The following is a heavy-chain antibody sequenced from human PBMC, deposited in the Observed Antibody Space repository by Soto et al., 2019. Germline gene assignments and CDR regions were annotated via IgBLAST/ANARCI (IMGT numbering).Heavy chain of an antibody. CDR1: GFTFSSYS. J-gene: IGHJ4*02. CDR2: ISSSSTTI. D-gene: IGHD1-26*01. Sequence: EVQLVESGGGLVQPGGSLRLSCAASGFTFSSYSMNWVRQAPGKGLEWVSYISSSSTTIYYADSVKGRFTISRDNAKNSLYMQRNSRRDGDTAVYYCAREGGVGAWGGFDYWGQGTLVTVSS. CDR3: AREGGVGAWGGFDY. V-gene: IGHV3-48*02.